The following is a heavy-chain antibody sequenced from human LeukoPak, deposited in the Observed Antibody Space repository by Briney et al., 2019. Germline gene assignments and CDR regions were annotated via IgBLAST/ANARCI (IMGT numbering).Heavy chain of an antibody. CDR1: GGSISSYY. CDR3: ARVRYCSTNRCYDREFDN. V-gene: IGHV4-59*01. Sequence: SETLSLTCTVSGGSISSYYWSCIRQPPGKGLEWIGYIYYSGNTNYNPSLRSRVTISVNTSKNQFSLKLNSVTAADTAVYYCARVRYCSTNRCYDREFDNWGQGTLVTVSS. J-gene: IGHJ4*02. D-gene: IGHD2-2*01. CDR2: IYYSGNT.